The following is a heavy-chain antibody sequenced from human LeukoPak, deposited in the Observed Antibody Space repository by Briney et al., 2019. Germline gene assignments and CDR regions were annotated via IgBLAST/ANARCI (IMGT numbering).Heavy chain of an antibody. CDR2: IYRTGST. J-gene: IGHJ4*02. Sequence: SGTLSLTCAVSGGSISSNNWWNWVRQPPGKGLEWIGEIYRTGSTNYNPSFKSRVFISVDKSKNQFSLKLSSVTAADTAVYYCATTKNNGGGYWGQGTLVTVSS. CDR1: GGSISSNNW. D-gene: IGHD1/OR15-1a*01. V-gene: IGHV4-4*02. CDR3: ATTKNNGGGY.